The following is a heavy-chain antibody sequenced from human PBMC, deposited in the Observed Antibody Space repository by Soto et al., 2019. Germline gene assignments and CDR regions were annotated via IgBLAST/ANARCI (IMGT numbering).Heavy chain of an antibody. J-gene: IGHJ4*02. CDR3: AKSPFDRYYFDY. D-gene: IGHD3-22*01. CDR2: ISASGGMT. V-gene: IGHV3-23*01. CDR1: GFTFSSSA. Sequence: GGSLRLSCAASGFTFSSSAMTWVRQAPGKGLEWVSSISASGGMTYYADSVKGRFTISRDNSKYTLSLQMNSLRAEDTALYSCAKSPFDRYYFDYWGQGTLVTVSS.